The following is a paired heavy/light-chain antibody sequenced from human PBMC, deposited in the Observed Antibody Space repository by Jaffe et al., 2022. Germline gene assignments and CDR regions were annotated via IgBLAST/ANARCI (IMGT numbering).Light chain of an antibody. CDR3: QQFNNYPRALT. Sequence: AIQLTQSPSSLSASVGDRVTITCRASQGISSALAWYQQKPGKAPKLLIYDASSLESGVPSRFSGSGSGTDFTLTISSLQPEDFATYYCQQFNNYPRALTFGGGTKVEIK. CDR1: QGISSA. V-gene: IGKV1D-13*01. CDR2: DAS. J-gene: IGKJ4*01.
Heavy chain of an antibody. D-gene: IGHD3-10*01. CDR2: FDPEDGET. CDR3: ATSFVQGVGGHYYYYYYMDV. J-gene: IGHJ6*03. CDR1: GYTLTELS. V-gene: IGHV1-24*01. Sequence: QVQLVQSGAEVKKPGASVKVSCKVSGYTLTELSMHWVRQAPGKGLEWMGGFDPEDGETIYAQKFQGRVTMTEDTSTDTAYMELSSLRSEDTAVYYCATSFVQGVGGHYYYYYYMDVWGKGTTVTVSS.